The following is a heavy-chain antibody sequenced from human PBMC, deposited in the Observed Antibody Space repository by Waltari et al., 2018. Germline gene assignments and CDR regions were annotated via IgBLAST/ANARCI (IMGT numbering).Heavy chain of an antibody. D-gene: IGHD3-22*01. J-gene: IGHJ4*02. V-gene: IGHV3-23*01. Sequence: EVHLLESGGGLAQPGGSLRLSCAASGFNFTSYAMSWVRQAPGKGLEWVSGISDSGVITKYADSVKGRFTVSRDNSKNVVFLQLNSLRAEDTAIYYCARHLYSIDYLELGNWGQGTLVTVSS. CDR3: ARHLYSIDYLELGN. CDR2: ISDSGVIT. CDR1: GFNFTSYA.